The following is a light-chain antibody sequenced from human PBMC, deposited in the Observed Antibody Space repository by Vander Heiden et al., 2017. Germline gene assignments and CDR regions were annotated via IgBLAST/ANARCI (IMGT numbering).Light chain of an antibody. Sequence: DIVVTQSTDSLAVSLGERATINCKSSQSVFYSSNNKNCLAWYQQKPGQPPKLLIYWASTRESGVPDRFSGSGSGTDFTLTISSLQTEDVAVYYCQQYYSTPYTFGQGTKLEIK. CDR2: WAS. V-gene: IGKV4-1*01. J-gene: IGKJ2*01. CDR1: QSVFYSSNNKNC. CDR3: QQYYSTPYT.